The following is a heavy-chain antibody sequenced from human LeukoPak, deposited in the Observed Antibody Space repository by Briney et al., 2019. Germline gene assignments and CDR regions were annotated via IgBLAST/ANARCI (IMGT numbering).Heavy chain of an antibody. Sequence: GASVKVSCKASGGTFSSYAISWVRQAPGQGLEWMGGIIPIFGTANYAQKFQGRVTITADKSASTAYMELSSLRSEDTAVYYCARSGAPSSSSGYRVDAFDIWGQGTMVTVSS. CDR2: IIPIFGTA. D-gene: IGHD3-22*01. CDR3: ARSGAPSSSSGYRVDAFDI. J-gene: IGHJ3*02. CDR1: GGTFSSYA. V-gene: IGHV1-69*06.